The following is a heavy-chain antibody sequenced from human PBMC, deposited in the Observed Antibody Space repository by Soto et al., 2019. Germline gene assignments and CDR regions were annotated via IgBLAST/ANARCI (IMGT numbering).Heavy chain of an antibody. CDR3: ACGYSYGYSLDY. V-gene: IGHV3-30-3*01. CDR2: ISYDESDK. CDR1: GFTFRNYA. D-gene: IGHD5-18*01. J-gene: IGHJ4*02. Sequence: GGSLRLSCAASGFTFRNYAMDWVRQAPGKGLEWVAVISYDESDKYYADSVKGRFTISRDNAKNSLYLQMNSLRDEDTAVYYCACGYSYGYSLDYWGQGTLVTVSS.